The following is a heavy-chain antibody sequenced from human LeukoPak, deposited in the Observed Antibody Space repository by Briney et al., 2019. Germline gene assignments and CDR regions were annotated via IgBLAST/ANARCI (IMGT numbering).Heavy chain of an antibody. D-gene: IGHD3-3*01. V-gene: IGHV1-8*03. J-gene: IGHJ4*02. CDR3: ARGRVRDFWSGYYLSY. CDR2: MNPNSGNT. Sequence: ASVKVSCKASGYTFTSYDINWVRQATGQGLEWMGWMNPNSGNTGYAQKFQGRVTITRNTSISTAYMELSSLRSEDTAVYYCARGRVRDFWSGYYLSYWGQGTLVTVSS. CDR1: GYTFTSYD.